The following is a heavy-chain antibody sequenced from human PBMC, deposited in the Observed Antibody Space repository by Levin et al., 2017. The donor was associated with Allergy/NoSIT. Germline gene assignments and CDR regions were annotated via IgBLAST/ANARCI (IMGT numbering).Heavy chain of an antibody. CDR2: ISSSSSYI. CDR3: ARDRTDTITMIVVAITENYDYYGMDV. CDR1: GFTFSSYS. J-gene: IGHJ6*02. V-gene: IGHV3-21*01. Sequence: PGGSLRLSCAASGFTFSSYSMNWVRQAPGKGLEWVSSISSSSSYIYYADSVKGRFTISRDNAKNSLYLQMNSLRAEDTAVYYCARDRTDTITMIVVAITENYDYYGMDVWGQGTTVTVSS. D-gene: IGHD3-22*01.